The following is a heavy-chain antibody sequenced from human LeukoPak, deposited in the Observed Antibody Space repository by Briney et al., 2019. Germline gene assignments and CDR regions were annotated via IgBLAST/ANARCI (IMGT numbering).Heavy chain of an antibody. V-gene: IGHV3-23*01. CDR2: ITNSGENT. Sequence: GGSLRLSCEASGFSFPYGMSWVRQAPGKGLGWVTGITNSGENTYYADSVKGRFTISRDNSKNTLFLEMNSLRAEDTAVYYCAKAYYYDSSGYSFDYWGQGTLVTVSS. CDR1: GFSFPYG. D-gene: IGHD3-22*01. J-gene: IGHJ4*02. CDR3: AKAYYYDSSGYSFDY.